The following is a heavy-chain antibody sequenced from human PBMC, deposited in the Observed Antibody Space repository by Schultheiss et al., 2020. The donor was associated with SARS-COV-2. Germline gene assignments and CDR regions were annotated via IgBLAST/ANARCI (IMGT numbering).Heavy chain of an antibody. J-gene: IGHJ5*02. CDR3: ARRRSDGNWWLDT. CDR2: IHDSGIT. CDR1: GVSISSYC. D-gene: IGHD2-8*02. V-gene: IGHV4-59*08. Sequence: SQTLSLTCTVSGVSISSYCWNWIRQSPGKGLEWIVFIHDSGITNYNPSLKSRVTISVDTSKNQFSLKLTSVIAADTAVYYCARRRSDGNWWLDTWGQGTLVTVSS.